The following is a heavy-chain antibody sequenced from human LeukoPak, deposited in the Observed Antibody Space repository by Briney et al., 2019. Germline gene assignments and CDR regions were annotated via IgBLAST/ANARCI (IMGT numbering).Heavy chain of an antibody. J-gene: IGHJ4*02. V-gene: IGHV4-59*08. CDR1: GGSISSYY. D-gene: IGHD3-22*01. CDR3: ARMYSSGYYSYFDY. CDR2: IYYSGST. Sequence: SETLFLTFTVSGGSISSYYWSWIRQPPGKGLEWIGYIYYSGSTNYNPSLKSRVTISVDTSKNQFSLKLSSVTAADTAVYYCARMYSSGYYSYFDYWGQGTLVTVSS.